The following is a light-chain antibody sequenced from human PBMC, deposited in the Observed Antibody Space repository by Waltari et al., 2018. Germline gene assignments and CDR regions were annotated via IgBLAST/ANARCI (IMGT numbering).Light chain of an antibody. Sequence: QSVLTQPPSASATAGQRVTISCSGSGSNIGTNTVNWYQQVPGTVPKLVIYGNNQRPPGVPDRISGSKSGTSGSLAISGLRSEDEADYYCSSWDGSLSGLVFGGGTRLTVL. J-gene: IGLJ2*01. CDR2: GNN. CDR3: SSWDGSLSGLV. V-gene: IGLV1-44*01. CDR1: GSNIGTNT.